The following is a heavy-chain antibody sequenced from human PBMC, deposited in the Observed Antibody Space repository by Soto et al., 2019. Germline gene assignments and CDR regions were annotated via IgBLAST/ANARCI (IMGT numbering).Heavy chain of an antibody. D-gene: IGHD2-15*01. V-gene: IGHV3-48*02. J-gene: IGHJ6*02. CDR2: ISSSSSTI. Sequence: GGSLRLSCAASGFTFSSYSMKWVRQAPGKGLEWVSYISSSSSTIYYADPVKGRFTISRDNAKNSLYLQMNSLRDEDTAVYYCAREILADIVVVVAADYYGMDVWGQGTTVTVSS. CDR1: GFTFSSYS. CDR3: AREILADIVVVVAADYYGMDV.